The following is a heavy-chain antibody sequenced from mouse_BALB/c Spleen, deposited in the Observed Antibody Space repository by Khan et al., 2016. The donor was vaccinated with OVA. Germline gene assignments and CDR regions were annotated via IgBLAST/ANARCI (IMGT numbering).Heavy chain of an antibody. CDR3: TRSMISTWYFDV. J-gene: IGHJ1*01. V-gene: IGHV5-17*02. CDR1: GFTFSSFG. Sequence: EVELVESGGGLVQPGGSRKLSCAASGFTFSSFGMHWVRQAPEKGLEWVAYVSSGSATIYYADTVKGRFTISRDNPKNTLFLHMTSLRSEDTAMYYCTRSMISTWYFDVWGAETTVTVSS. CDR2: VSSGSATI. D-gene: IGHD2-4*01.